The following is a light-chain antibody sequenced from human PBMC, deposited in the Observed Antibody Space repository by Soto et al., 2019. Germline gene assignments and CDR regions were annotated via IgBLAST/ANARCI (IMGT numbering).Light chain of an antibody. J-gene: IGLJ3*02. CDR2: EVT. V-gene: IGLV2-14*01. CDR3: TSFTSTNTWV. Sequence: QSALTQPASVSGSPGQSITISCTGSSSDVGSHSRVSWIQQYPGKTPKLIIYEVTDRPSGVSSRFSGSKSGTTASLTISGLQAEDEADYYCTSFTSTNTWVFGGGTKVTVL. CDR1: SSDVGSHSR.